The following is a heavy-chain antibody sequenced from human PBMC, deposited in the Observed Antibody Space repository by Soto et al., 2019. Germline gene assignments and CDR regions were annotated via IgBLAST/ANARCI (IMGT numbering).Heavy chain of an antibody. CDR2: IIPIFGTA. J-gene: IGHJ6*02. Sequence: SVKVSCKASGGTFSSYAISWVRQAPGQGLEWMGGIIPIFGTANYAQKFQGRVTITADESTSTAYMELSSLRSEGTAVYYCARDRFTIFGVVIQNYYYYGMDVWGQGTTVTVSS. CDR1: GGTFSSYA. CDR3: ARDRFTIFGVVIQNYYYYGMDV. V-gene: IGHV1-69*13. D-gene: IGHD3-3*01.